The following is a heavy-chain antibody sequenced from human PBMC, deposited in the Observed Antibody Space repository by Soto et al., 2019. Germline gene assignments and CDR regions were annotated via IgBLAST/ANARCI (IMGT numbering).Heavy chain of an antibody. J-gene: IGHJ5*02. Sequence: SETLSLTCTVSGGSISSGGYYWSWIRQHPGKGLEWIGYIYYSGSTYYNPSLKSRVTISVDTSKNQFSLKLSSVTAADTAVYYCASIAADGTPRGNWFGRLGQGNLVTVSS. D-gene: IGHD6-13*01. V-gene: IGHV4-31*03. CDR3: ASIAADGTPRGNWFGR. CDR2: IYYSGST. CDR1: GGSISSGGYY.